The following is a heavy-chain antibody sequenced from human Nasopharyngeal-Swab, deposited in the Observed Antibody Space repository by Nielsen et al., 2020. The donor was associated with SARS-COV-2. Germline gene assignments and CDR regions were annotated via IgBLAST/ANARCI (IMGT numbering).Heavy chain of an antibody. J-gene: IGHJ5*02. CDR1: GYSFTFHW. D-gene: IGHD2-2*01. CDR3: ARVFVVVPAAIGLSGWFDP. CDR2: IYPGDSDT. V-gene: IGHV5-51*01. Sequence: GESLKISCQASGYSFTFHWIGWVRQLPGKGLEWMGIIYPGDSDTKYSPSFQGQVTMSVDKSTSTAYLQWSSLKASDTAMYYCARVFVVVPAAIGLSGWFDPWGQGTLVTVSS.